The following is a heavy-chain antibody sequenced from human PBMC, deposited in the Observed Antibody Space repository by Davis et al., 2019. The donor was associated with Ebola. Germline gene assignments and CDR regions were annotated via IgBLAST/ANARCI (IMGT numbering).Heavy chain of an antibody. CDR1: GFSLSTSGVG. J-gene: IGHJ4*02. D-gene: IGHD3-22*01. V-gene: IGHV2-5*02. CDR2: IYSDDDT. CDR3: ARLIRNYYDSSGLTGSFDY. Sequence: SGPTLVKPTQTLTLTCTFSGFSLSTSGVGVGWIRQPPGKALEWLALIYSDDDTRYSPSLKSRLTITKGTSKNQVVLTMTNMDPVDTATYYCARLIRNYYDSSGLTGSFDYWGQGTLVTVSS.